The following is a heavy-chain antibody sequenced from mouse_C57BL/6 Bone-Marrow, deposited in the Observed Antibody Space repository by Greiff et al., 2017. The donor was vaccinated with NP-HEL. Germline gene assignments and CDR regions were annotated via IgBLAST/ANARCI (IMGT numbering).Heavy chain of an antibody. CDR2: IHPNSGST. V-gene: IGHV1-64*01. CDR1: GYTFTSYW. D-gene: IGHD2-5*01. CDR3: ARGSTIVTTNLAY. J-gene: IGHJ3*01. Sequence: HVQLQQPGAELVKPGASVKLSCKASGYTFTSYWMHWVKQRPGQGLEWIGMIHPNSGSTNYNEKFKSKATLTVDKSSSTAYMQLSSLTSEDSAVYYCARGSTIVTTNLAYWGQGTLVTVSA.